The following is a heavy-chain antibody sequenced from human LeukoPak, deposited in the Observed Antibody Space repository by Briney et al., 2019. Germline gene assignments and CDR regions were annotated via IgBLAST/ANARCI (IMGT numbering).Heavy chain of an antibody. CDR1: GYTFTSYG. CDR3: ARTQDSVGFLNWFDP. Sequence: ASVKVSCKASGYTFTSYGISWVRQAPGQGLEWMGWISAYNGNTNYAQKLQGRVTMTTDTSTSTAYMELRSLRSDDTAVYYCARTQDSVGFLNWFDPWGQGTLVTVSS. D-gene: IGHD2/OR15-2a*01. V-gene: IGHV1-18*01. CDR2: ISAYNGNT. J-gene: IGHJ5*02.